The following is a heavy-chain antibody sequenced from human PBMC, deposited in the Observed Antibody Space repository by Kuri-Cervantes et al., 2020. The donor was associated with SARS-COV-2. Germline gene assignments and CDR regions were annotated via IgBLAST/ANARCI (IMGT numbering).Heavy chain of an antibody. CDR3: ARTHEGGYSGHYYYYCMDV. D-gene: IGHD3-22*01. V-gene: IGHV2-70*11. Sequence: GPPQMYCTQSLTPTSTFSGFSLSPGAMSVSWILQPPRNALEWLARIDLDDDKYYSTSLKTRLTIPKDTYKNQVALTMTNMDPVDTATYYCARTHEGGYSGHYYYYCMDVWGKGTTVTVSS. J-gene: IGHJ6*03. CDR1: GFSLSPGAMS. CDR2: IDLDDDK.